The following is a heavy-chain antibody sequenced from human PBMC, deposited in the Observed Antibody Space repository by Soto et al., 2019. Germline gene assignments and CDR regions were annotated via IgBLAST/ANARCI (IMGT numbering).Heavy chain of an antibody. CDR2: ITANSGST. D-gene: IGHD2-21*02. CDR1: GFTFSSYA. V-gene: IGHV3-23*01. CDR3: AKDDFTDRGDDYFDY. Sequence: LRLSCAASGFTFSSYAMVWVRQAPGKGLEWVSTITANSGSTAYGDSVKGRFTISRDNSKNTLYLQLNSLRFEDTAVYYCAKDDFTDRGDDYFDYWGPGTLVTVSS. J-gene: IGHJ4*02.